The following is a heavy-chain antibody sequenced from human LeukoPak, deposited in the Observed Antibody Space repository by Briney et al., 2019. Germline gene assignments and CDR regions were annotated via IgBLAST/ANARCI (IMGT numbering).Heavy chain of an antibody. J-gene: IGHJ4*02. CDR3: ARGHGSVFDY. V-gene: IGHV3-53*01. CDR1: GFTVSSNY. CDR2: IYSGGST. Sequence: GGSLRLSCVASGFTVSSNYMSWVRQAPGKGLEWVSIIYSGGSTYYADSVKGRFTISRDNSKNTLYLQMNSLRAEDTAVYYCARGHGSVFDYWGQGTLVTVSS. D-gene: IGHD3-10*01.